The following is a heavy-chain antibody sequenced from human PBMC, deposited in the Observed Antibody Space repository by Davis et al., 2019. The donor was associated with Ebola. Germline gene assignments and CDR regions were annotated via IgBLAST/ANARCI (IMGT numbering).Heavy chain of an antibody. J-gene: IGHJ4*02. CDR1: GGSISSGGYY. CDR3: ARLVAATYRLDY. Sequence: LRLSCTVSGGSISSGGYYWSWIRQHPGKGLEWIGYIYYSGSTYYNPSLKSRVTISVDTSKNQFSLKLSSVTAADTAVYYCARLVAATYRLDYWGQGTLVTVSS. D-gene: IGHD2-15*01. V-gene: IGHV4-31*03. CDR2: IYYSGST.